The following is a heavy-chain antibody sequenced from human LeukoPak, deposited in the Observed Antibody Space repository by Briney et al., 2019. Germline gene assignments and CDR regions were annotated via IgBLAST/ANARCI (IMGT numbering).Heavy chain of an antibody. Sequence: PGGSLRLSCAASGFTFSSYAMSWVRQAPGKGLEWVSAISGSGGSTYYADSVKGRFTISRDNSKNTLYLQMNSLRAEDTAVYYCANGGTLLRYLDCWGQGTLVTVSS. D-gene: IGHD3-9*01. V-gene: IGHV3-23*01. CDR1: GFTFSSYA. CDR3: ANGGTLLRYLDC. J-gene: IGHJ4*02. CDR2: ISGSGGST.